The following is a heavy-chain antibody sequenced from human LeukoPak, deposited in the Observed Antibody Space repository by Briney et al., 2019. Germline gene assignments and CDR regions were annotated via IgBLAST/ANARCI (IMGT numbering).Heavy chain of an antibody. D-gene: IGHD3-22*01. CDR2: ISHSGDNT. CDR1: GFTFANYA. Sequence: GGSLRLSCAASGFTFANYAMAWVRLAPGKGLEWVSVISHSGDNTYYADSVKGRFTISRDNSKNTLYLQMNSLRAEDTAVYYCAKPASITMIVVVNWGQGTLVTVSS. CDR3: AKPASITMIVVVN. V-gene: IGHV3-23*01. J-gene: IGHJ4*02.